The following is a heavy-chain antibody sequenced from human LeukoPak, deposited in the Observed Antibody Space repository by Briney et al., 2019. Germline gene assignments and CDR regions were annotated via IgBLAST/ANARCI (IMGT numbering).Heavy chain of an antibody. CDR2: ISYDGSNK. D-gene: IGHD3-22*01. Sequence: GGSLRLSCAASGFTFSSYGMHWVRQAPGKGLEWVAVISYDGSNKYYADSVKGRFTISRDNSKNTLYLQMNSLRAEDTAVYYCAKGRDDYYDSSDYWGQGTLVTVSS. J-gene: IGHJ4*02. CDR3: AKGRDDYYDSSDY. V-gene: IGHV3-30*18. CDR1: GFTFSSYG.